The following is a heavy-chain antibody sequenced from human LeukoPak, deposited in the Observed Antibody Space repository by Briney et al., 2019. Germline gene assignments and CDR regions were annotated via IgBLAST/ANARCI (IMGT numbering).Heavy chain of an antibody. J-gene: IGHJ5*02. CDR2: IYYSGST. Sequence: SETLSLTCTVSGGSISSRNYSWAWIRQPPGKGLELIGDIYYSGSTTYNPSLKSRINMSINTSKNQFSLKLNSVTAADTAVYFCANRGYYHKWFDPWGQGTLVTVSS. CDR3: ANRGYYHKWFDP. D-gene: IGHD3-22*01. V-gene: IGHV4-61*05. CDR1: GGSISSRNYS.